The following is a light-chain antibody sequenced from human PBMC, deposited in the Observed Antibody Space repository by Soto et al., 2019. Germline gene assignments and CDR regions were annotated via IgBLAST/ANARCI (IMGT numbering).Light chain of an antibody. CDR1: TGTVTSGHY. Sequence: QAVVTQEPSLTVSPGGTVTLTCGSSTGTVTSGHYPYWFQQKPGQAPRTLIYDTSKRHSWAPARFSGSLLGGKAALTLSVALPEDESDYYCVLSYRGVGVFGGGTKVTVL. CDR2: DTS. V-gene: IGLV7-46*01. CDR3: VLSYRGVGV. J-gene: IGLJ2*01.